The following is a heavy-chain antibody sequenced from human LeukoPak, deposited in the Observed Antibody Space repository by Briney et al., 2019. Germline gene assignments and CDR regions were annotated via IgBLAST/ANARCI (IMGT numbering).Heavy chain of an antibody. J-gene: IGHJ4*02. D-gene: IGHD3-22*01. CDR3: ARESQIRYYYDRSGYYYGALDY. CDR2: INPSGGSA. V-gene: IGHV1-46*01. CDR1: GYTFTSYY. Sequence: ASVKVSCKASGYTFTSYYMHWVRQAPGQGLEWMGIINPSGGSASYAQKLQGRVTMTTDTSTSTAYMELRSLRSDDTAVFYCARESQIRYYYDRSGYYYGALDYWGQGSLVTVSS.